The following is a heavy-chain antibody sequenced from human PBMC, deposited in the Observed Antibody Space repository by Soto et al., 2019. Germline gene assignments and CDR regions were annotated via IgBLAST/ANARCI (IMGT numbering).Heavy chain of an antibody. CDR2: ISGSLGSA. Sequence: GSLRLSCAVSGFTFNDYAMSWVRQAPGKGLEWLSTISGSLGSAYYAASVEGRFTISGDNSNNTLYLQMNNLRVEDTATYYCAEDSRLPGFGLLIHAFDLWGHGTMVTVSS. CDR1: GFTFNDYA. CDR3: AEDSRLPGFGLLIHAFDL. J-gene: IGHJ3*01. D-gene: IGHD3-3*01. V-gene: IGHV3-23*01.